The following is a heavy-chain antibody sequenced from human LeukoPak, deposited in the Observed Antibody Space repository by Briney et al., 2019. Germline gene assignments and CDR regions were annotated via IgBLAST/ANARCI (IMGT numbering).Heavy chain of an antibody. Sequence: ASVKVSCKASGYTFTSYGISWVRQAPGQGLEWMGWISAYNGNTNYAQKLQGRVTMTTDTSTSTAYMELRSLGSDDTAVYYCAREGDRYFDWLLSPLDYWGQGTLVTVSS. V-gene: IGHV1-18*01. CDR2: ISAYNGNT. J-gene: IGHJ4*02. D-gene: IGHD3-9*01. CDR3: AREGDRYFDWLLSPLDY. CDR1: GYTFTSYG.